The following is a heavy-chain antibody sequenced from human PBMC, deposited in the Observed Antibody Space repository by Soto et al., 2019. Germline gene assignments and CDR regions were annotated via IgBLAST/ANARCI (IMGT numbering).Heavy chain of an antibody. CDR1: GFTFSNYG. Sequence: EVQLLESGGGLVQSGGSLRLSCAASGFTFSNYGMSWVRQAPGKGLDWVSGISVSGGSTYYADSVKGRFTISRDNSKNTLYLQMNSLRVEDTAVYYCAKHGEASCFRTGCWFDPWGEGTLVTVSS. CDR2: ISVSGGST. D-gene: IGHD3-10*01. CDR3: AKHGEASCFRTGCWFDP. J-gene: IGHJ5*02. V-gene: IGHV3-23*01.